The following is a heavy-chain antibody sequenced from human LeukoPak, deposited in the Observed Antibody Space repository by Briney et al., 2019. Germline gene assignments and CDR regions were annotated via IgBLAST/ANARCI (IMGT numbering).Heavy chain of an antibody. CDR2: INPNSGGT. CDR3: ARGRIAAAGFYYYDYGMDV. CDR1: GYTFTGYY. D-gene: IGHD6-13*01. V-gene: IGHV1-2*02. J-gene: IGHJ6*02. Sequence: ASVKVSCKASGYTFTGYYMHWVRQAPGQGLEWMGWINPNSGGTNYAQKFQGRVTMTRDTSISTVYMELSRLRSDDTAVYYCARGRIAAAGFYYYDYGMDVWGQGTTVTVSS.